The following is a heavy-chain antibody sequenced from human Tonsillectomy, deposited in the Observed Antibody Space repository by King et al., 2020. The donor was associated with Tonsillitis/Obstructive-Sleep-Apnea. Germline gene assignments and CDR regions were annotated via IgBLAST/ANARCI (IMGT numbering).Heavy chain of an antibody. V-gene: IGHV4-34*01. Sequence: VQLQQWGAGLLKPSETLSLTCAVYGGSFSGYYWSWIRQPPGKGLEWIGEINHSGSTNYNPSLKSRVTISVDTSKNQFSLKVSSVTAAATAVYYCARRDSSTLYYYYYMDVWGEGTTVTVSS. CDR3: ARRDSSTLYYYYYMDV. CDR1: GGSFSGYY. J-gene: IGHJ6*03. CDR2: INHSGST. D-gene: IGHD4-11*01.